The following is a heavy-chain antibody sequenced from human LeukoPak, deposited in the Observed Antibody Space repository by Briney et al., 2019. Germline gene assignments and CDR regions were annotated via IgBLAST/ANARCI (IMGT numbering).Heavy chain of an antibody. V-gene: IGHV4-59*08. CDR1: GGSISNYY. CDR2: VYYTGST. Sequence: SETLSLTCTVSGGSISNYYWSWIRQPPGKGPEWIGYVYYTGSTSYNPSLKSRVTISGDTSKNQFSLKLSSVTAADTAVYYCTRRGGSSSPDWFDPWGQGTLVIVSS. J-gene: IGHJ5*02. D-gene: IGHD6-6*01. CDR3: TRRGGSSSPDWFDP.